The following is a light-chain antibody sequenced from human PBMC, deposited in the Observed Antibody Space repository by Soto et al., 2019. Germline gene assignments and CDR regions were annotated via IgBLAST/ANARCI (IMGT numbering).Light chain of an antibody. CDR2: GNN. CDR1: SSNIGAGYD. Sequence: QSVLTQPPSVSGAPGQRVTISCTGSSSNIGAGYDVHWYQQLPGKAPKLLIYGNNNRPSGVPDRFSGSKSGNTASLTVSGLQAEDEGTYYCSSYGGYNNVVFGTGTKVTVL. V-gene: IGLV1-40*01. CDR3: SSYGGYNNVV. J-gene: IGLJ1*01.